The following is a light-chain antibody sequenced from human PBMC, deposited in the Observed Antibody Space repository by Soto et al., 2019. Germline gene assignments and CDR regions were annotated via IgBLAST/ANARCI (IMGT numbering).Light chain of an antibody. CDR2: DVN. Sequence: QSALTQPASVSGSPGQSITISGTGTSSDIGDYNFVSWYQQHPGKAPKLMLYDVNIRPSGVSNRFSGSKSGNTASLTISGLQAEDEADYYCTSWTTSTTMIFGGGTQLTVL. CDR1: SSDIGDYNF. CDR3: TSWTTSTTMI. V-gene: IGLV2-14*03. J-gene: IGLJ2*01.